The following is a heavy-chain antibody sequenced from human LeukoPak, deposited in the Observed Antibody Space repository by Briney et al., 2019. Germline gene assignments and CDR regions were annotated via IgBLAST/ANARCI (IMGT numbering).Heavy chain of an antibody. Sequence: GGSLRLSCAASGFTFSSYGMHWVRQAPGKGLEWVAFIRYDGSNKYYADSAKGRFTISRDNSKNTLYLQMNSLRAEDTAVYYCAKDHGYLLEYFQHWGQGTLVTVSS. J-gene: IGHJ1*01. D-gene: IGHD5-24*01. CDR2: IRYDGSNK. CDR1: GFTFSSYG. V-gene: IGHV3-30*02. CDR3: AKDHGYLLEYFQH.